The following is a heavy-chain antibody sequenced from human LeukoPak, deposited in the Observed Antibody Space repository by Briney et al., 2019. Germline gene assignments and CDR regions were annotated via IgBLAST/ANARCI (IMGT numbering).Heavy chain of an antibody. CDR2: IIPIFGTA. D-gene: IGHD3-22*01. CDR3: ASTDYYDSSGYFWGNY. V-gene: IGHV1-69*13. Sequence: SVKVSCKASGGTFSSYAISWVRQAPGQGLEWMGGIIPIFGTANYAQKFQGRVTITADVSTSTAYMELSSLRSEDTAVYYCASTDYYDSSGYFWGNYWGQGTLVTVSS. J-gene: IGHJ4*02. CDR1: GGTFSSYA.